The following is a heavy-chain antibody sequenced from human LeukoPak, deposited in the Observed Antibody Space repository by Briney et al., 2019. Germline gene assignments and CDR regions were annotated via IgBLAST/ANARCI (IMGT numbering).Heavy chain of an antibody. CDR3: ARVVKQWLVRGFWFDP. Sequence: SESLSLTCAVTGGSISIYYWSWIRQPPGKGLEWIGYIYYSGSTNYNPSLKSRVTISVDTSKNQFSLKLSSVTAADTAVYYCARVVKQWLVRGFWFDPWGQGTLVTVSS. CDR1: GGSISIYY. CDR2: IYYSGST. D-gene: IGHD6-19*01. V-gene: IGHV4-59*01. J-gene: IGHJ5*02.